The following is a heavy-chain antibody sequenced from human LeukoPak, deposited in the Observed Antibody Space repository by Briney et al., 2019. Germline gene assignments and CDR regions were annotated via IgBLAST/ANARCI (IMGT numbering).Heavy chain of an antibody. D-gene: IGHD5-18*01. J-gene: IGHJ4*02. CDR2: ISTSGSTI. CDR3: ARAKRGYSYGYYHYFDY. V-gene: IGHV3-11*01. CDR1: GFTFSDYY. Sequence: GGSLRLSCAASGFTFSDYYMSWIRQAPGKGLEWGSYISTSGSTIYYADSLKGRFTISRDNAKNSLYLQMNSLRAEDTAVYYRARAKRGYSYGYYHYFDYWGQGTLVTVSS.